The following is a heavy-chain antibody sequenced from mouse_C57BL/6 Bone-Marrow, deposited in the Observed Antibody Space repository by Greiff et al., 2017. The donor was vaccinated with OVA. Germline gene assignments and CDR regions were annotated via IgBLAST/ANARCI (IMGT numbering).Heavy chain of an antibody. CDR3: ARESIYDGYDFDY. CDR1: GYTFTSYG. Sequence: VQLVESGAELARPGASVKLSCKASGYTFTSYGISWVKQRTGQGLEWIGEIYPRSGNTYYNEKFKGKATLTADKSSSTAYMELRSLTSEDSAVYFCARESIYDGYDFDYWGQGTTLTVSS. CDR2: IYPRSGNT. J-gene: IGHJ2*01. V-gene: IGHV1-81*01. D-gene: IGHD2-3*01.